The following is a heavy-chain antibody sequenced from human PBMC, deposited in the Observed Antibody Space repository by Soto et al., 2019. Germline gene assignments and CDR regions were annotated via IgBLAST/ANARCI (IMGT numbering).Heavy chain of an antibody. J-gene: IGHJ6*02. V-gene: IGHV3-64D*06. CDR2: ISDTGGGT. CDR3: VKGSRGEYYYYYNGVDV. D-gene: IGHD3-16*01. Sequence: PGGSLRLSCAGSGSNFNNFAMHWVRQAPGTGLEYVSSISDTGGGTFHADSVKGRFIISRDNSKGTLFLQMSSLRVEDTAVYYCVKGSRGEYYYYYNGVDVWGQGTTVTVSS. CDR1: GSNFNNFA.